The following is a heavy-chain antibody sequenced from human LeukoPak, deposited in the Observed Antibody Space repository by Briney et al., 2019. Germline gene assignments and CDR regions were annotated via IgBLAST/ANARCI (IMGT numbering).Heavy chain of an antibody. V-gene: IGHV4-59*08. Sequence: PSETLSLTCSVSGGSMGTYYWTWVRQPPGKGLEWIGYIYYRGSTNYNPSLTSRVTISEDTAKNQFSLKLTSVTAADTAVYYCARHGAIPEYWGQGSLVIVSS. J-gene: IGHJ4*02. CDR2: IYYRGST. CDR1: GGSMGTYY. D-gene: IGHD2-21*01. CDR3: ARHGAIPEY.